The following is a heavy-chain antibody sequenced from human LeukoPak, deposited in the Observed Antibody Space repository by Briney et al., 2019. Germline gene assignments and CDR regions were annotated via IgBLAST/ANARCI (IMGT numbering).Heavy chain of an antibody. D-gene: IGHD3-16*01. J-gene: IGHJ4*02. CDR3: ARAHVSERGSFDY. CDR1: GGTFSSYT. Sequence: SVKVSCKASGGTFSSYTISWVRQAPGQGLEWMGRIIPILGIANYAQKFQGRVTITADKSTSTAYMELSSLRSEDTAVYYCARAHVSERGSFDYWGQGTQVTVSS. CDR2: IIPILGIA. V-gene: IGHV1-69*02.